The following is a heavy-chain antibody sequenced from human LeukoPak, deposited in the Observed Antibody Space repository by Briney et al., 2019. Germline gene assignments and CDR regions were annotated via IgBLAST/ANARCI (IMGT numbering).Heavy chain of an antibody. CDR3: ARPFSGWYAFDI. CDR2: IYPGDSDT. D-gene: IGHD6-19*01. J-gene: IGHJ3*02. V-gene: IGHV5-51*01. Sequence: GESLKISCKGSGYSFTSYWIGWVRQMPGKGLEWMGIIYPGDSDTRYSPSFQGQVTISADKSISTASLQWSSLTASDTAIYYCARPFSGWYAFDIWGEATMPAVSS. CDR1: GYSFTSYW.